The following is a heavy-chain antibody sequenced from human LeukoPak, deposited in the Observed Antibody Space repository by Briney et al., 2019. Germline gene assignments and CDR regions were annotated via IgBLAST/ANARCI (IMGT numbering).Heavy chain of an antibody. Sequence: SETLSLTCTVSGGSISSYYWSWIRQPPGKGLEWIAYISDIGSINYNPSLKSRVTISLDTSKNQFSLKLSSVTAADTAVYYRAGHHPRNTVGFWGQGTLVTVSS. V-gene: IGHV4-59*08. CDR3: AGHHPRNTVGF. D-gene: IGHD2-8*02. CDR2: ISDIGSI. CDR1: GGSISSYY. J-gene: IGHJ4*02.